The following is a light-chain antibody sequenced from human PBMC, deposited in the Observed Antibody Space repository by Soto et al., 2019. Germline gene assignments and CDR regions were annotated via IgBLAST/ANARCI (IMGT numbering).Light chain of an antibody. Sequence: EIVLTQSPCTLSLSPGERATLSCRASQSVGSDFLAWYQQRPGQPPRILIFGASGRATGIPDRFSGSGSGTDFTLTISRLEPEDFAVYYCQQYGSLSWAFGQGTKVDIK. CDR3: QQYGSLSWA. J-gene: IGKJ1*01. V-gene: IGKV3-20*01. CDR1: QSVGSDF. CDR2: GAS.